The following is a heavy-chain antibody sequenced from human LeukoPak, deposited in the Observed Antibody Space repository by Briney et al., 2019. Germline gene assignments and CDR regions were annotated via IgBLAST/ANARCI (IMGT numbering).Heavy chain of an antibody. V-gene: IGHV4-39*07. D-gene: IGHD3-22*01. CDR3: ASPEGYDSSGYSSFDY. CDR2: IYYSGST. J-gene: IGHJ4*02. CDR1: GGSISSSYN. Sequence: SETLSLTCIVSGGSISSSYNWGWIRQPPGKGLEWIGSIYYSGSTYYNPSLKSRVTISVDTSKNQFSLKLSSVTAADTAVYYCASPEGYDSSGYSSFDYWGQGTLVTVSS.